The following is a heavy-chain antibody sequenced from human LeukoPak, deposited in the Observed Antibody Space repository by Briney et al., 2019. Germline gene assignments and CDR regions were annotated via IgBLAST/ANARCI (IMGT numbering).Heavy chain of an antibody. Sequence: GRSLRLSCAASGFAFSSYGMHWVRQAPGKGLEWEAVIWYDGSNKYYADSVKGRFAISRDNSKNTLYLQMNSLRAEDTAVYYCARDWGVVVAATFDFDIWGQGTMVTVSS. CDR3: ARDWGVVVAATFDFDI. J-gene: IGHJ3*02. CDR1: GFAFSSYG. V-gene: IGHV3-33*01. D-gene: IGHD2-15*01. CDR2: IWYDGSNK.